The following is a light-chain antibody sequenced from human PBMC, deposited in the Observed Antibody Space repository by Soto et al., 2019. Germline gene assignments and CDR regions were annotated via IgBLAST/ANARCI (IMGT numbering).Light chain of an antibody. J-gene: IGLJ1*01. V-gene: IGLV2-8*01. CDR1: SSDVGDNY. CDR2: EVS. CDR3: SAYAGSNYFV. Sequence: QSVLTQNPSASGSPAQSSTISCTGTSSDVGDNYVSWYRQHLGKAPKLIIYEVSQLPTGVPDRFSGSKSGNTASLTVSGLQTESEADYYCSAYAGSNYFVFGYGTKVTVL.